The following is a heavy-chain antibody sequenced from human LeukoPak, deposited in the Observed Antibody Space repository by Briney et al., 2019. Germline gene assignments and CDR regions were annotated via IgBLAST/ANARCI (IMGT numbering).Heavy chain of an antibody. V-gene: IGHV3-30-3*01. CDR3: ARPSYDFWSGTGAFDI. CDR1: GFTFSSYA. J-gene: IGHJ3*02. CDR2: ISYDGSNK. Sequence: GGSLRLSCAASGFTFSSYAMHWVRQAPCKGLEWVAAISYDGSNKYYADSVKGRFTISRDNSKNTLYLQMNSLRAEDTAVYYCARPSYDFWSGTGAFDIWGQGTMVTVSS. D-gene: IGHD3-3*01.